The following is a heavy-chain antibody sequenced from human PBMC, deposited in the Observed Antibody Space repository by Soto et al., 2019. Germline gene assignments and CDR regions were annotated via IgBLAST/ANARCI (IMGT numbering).Heavy chain of an antibody. V-gene: IGHV1-8*01. Sequence: ASVKVSCKASGYTFTNYEINWVRQATGQGLEWMGWMNPGSGNTGYAHKFQGRVTITRNISIITAYMELSRLGSDDTAIYYCGRMAPSGSLNGFAPWGQGTLVTVSS. J-gene: IGHJ5*02. D-gene: IGHD3-10*01. CDR3: GRMAPSGSLNGFAP. CDR2: MNPGSGNT. CDR1: GYTFTNYE.